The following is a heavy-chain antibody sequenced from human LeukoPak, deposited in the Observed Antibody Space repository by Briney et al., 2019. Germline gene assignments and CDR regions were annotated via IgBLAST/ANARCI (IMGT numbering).Heavy chain of an antibody. D-gene: IGHD3-10*01. CDR3: ARRKYGSGSNDAFDI. J-gene: IGHJ3*02. CDR1: GYSFTSYW. Sequence: ESLKISCKGSGYSFTSYWIGWVRRMPGKGLEWMGIIYPGDSDTRYSPSFQGQVTISADKSISTAYLQWSSLKASDTAMYYCARRKYGSGSNDAFDIWGQGTMVTVSS. CDR2: IYPGDSDT. V-gene: IGHV5-51*01.